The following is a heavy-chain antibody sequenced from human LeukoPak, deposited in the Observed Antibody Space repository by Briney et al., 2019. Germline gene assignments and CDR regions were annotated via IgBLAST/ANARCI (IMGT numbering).Heavy chain of an antibody. Sequence: PGGSLRLSCAASAFSLKDYNMNWVRQAPGKGLEWVSSISYTGTYIYYADSVKGRFTISRDNAKNSLYLQMNSLRAEDTAVYYCARVMVPDNYYGSGSYWYYFDYWGQGTLVTVPS. CDR1: AFSLKDYN. J-gene: IGHJ4*02. V-gene: IGHV3-21*01. CDR2: ISYTGTYI. D-gene: IGHD3-10*01. CDR3: ARVMVPDNYYGSGSYWYYFDY.